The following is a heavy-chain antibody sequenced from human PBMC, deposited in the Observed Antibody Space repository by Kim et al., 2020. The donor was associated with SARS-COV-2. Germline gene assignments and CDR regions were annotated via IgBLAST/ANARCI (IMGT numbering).Heavy chain of an antibody. CDR2: INHSGST. D-gene: IGHD6-13*01. Sequence: SETLSLTCAVYGGSFSGYYWSWIRQPPGKGLEWIGEINHSGSTNYNPSLKSRVTISVDTSKNQFSLKLSSVTAADTAVYYCARGRYSSSWYGERDWFDP. J-gene: IGHJ5*02. CDR3: ARGRYSSSWYGERDWFDP. V-gene: IGHV4-34*01. CDR1: GGSFSGYY.